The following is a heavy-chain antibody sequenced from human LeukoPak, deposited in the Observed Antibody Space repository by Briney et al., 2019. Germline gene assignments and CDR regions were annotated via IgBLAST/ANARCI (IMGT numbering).Heavy chain of an antibody. J-gene: IGHJ4*02. CDR1: GGSISSYY. CDR3: AGCYDSSGRGGPFDY. D-gene: IGHD3-22*01. Sequence: SETLSLTCTVSGGSISSYYWSWIRQPAGKGLEWIGRIYTSGSTNYNPSLKSRVTISVDTSKNQFSLKLSSVTAADTAVYYRAGCYDSSGRGGPFDYWGQGTLVTVSS. V-gene: IGHV4-4*07. CDR2: IYTSGST.